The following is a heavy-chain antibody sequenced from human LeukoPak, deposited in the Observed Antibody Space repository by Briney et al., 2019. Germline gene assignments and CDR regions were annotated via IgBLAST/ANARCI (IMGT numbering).Heavy chain of an antibody. D-gene: IGHD1-26*01. V-gene: IGHV1-8*01. CDR3: ASTNSGTYEGAAP. CDR2: MNPNSGNK. CDR1: GYTFTSYD. Sequence: GASVKVSCKASGYTFTSYDINWVQQATGQGLEWMGWMNPNSGNKGYAQKFQGRLTMTRDTSTSTVYMELSSLRSEDTAVYYCASTNSGTYEGAAPWGQGTLVTVSS. J-gene: IGHJ5*02.